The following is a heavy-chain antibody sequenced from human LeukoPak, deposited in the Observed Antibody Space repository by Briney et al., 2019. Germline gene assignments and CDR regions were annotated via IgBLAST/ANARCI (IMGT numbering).Heavy chain of an antibody. Sequence: SGTLSLTCGVSGGSISGTNWGRWVRQPPGQGLEWIGEISLAGQTNYNPSLNSRVTILVDTSKNQFALKLSSVTAADTAVYYCARHVHCSGGSCYRYGMDVWGQGTTVTVSS. CDR2: ISLAGQT. V-gene: IGHV4-4*02. J-gene: IGHJ6*02. D-gene: IGHD2-15*01. CDR3: ARHVHCSGGSCYRYGMDV. CDR1: GGSISGTNW.